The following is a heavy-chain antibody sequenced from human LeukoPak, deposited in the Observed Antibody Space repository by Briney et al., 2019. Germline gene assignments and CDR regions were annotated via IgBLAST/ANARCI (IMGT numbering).Heavy chain of an antibody. CDR3: ARLNDYYYYYMDV. CDR2: ISSSSSTI. V-gene: IGHV3-48*02. J-gene: IGHJ6*03. CDR1: GFTFSSYS. D-gene: IGHD3-16*01. Sequence: PGGSLRLSCAASGFTFSSYSMNWVRQATGKGLEWVSYISSSSSTIYYADSVKGRFTISRDNAKNSLYLQMNSLRDEDTAVYCCARLNDYYYYYMDVWGKGTTVTVSS.